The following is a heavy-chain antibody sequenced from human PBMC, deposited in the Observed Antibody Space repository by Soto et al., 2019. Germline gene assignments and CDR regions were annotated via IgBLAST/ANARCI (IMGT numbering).Heavy chain of an antibody. V-gene: IGHV3-23*01. J-gene: IGHJ6*03. D-gene: IGHD2-2*01. CDR1: GLTFSSYA. CDR2: ISDSGGST. Sequence: GGSLTLSCAASGLTFSSYAMSWVRQAPGKGLEWVSVISDSGGSTWYADSVKGRFTISRGNSKNTLYLQMNSLRAEDTALYYCAKGYSASCYVHTDVWGRGTTVTVSS. CDR3: AKGYSASCYVHTDV.